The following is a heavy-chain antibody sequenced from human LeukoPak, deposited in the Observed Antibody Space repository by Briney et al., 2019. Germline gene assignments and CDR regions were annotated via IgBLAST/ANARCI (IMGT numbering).Heavy chain of an antibody. V-gene: IGHV3-73*01. CDR3: SRRLATTTGPFL. CDR1: GSSLSVSD. J-gene: IGHJ4*02. CDR2: IKSEIESYAP. D-gene: IGHD5-24*01. Sequence: PGGSLRLSCAASGSSLSVSDIHWVRQASGKGLEWVARIKSEIESYAPAYAASVKGRFTVSRDDSLNTAYLQMNSLKTEDTAIYYCSRRLATTTGPFLWGQGILVTVSS.